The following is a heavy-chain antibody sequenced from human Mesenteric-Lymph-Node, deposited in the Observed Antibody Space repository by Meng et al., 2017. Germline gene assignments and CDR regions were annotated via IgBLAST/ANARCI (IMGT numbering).Heavy chain of an antibody. CDR2: ISWDGGST. V-gene: IGHV3-43D*03. CDR1: GFTFDDYA. Sequence: GGSLRLSCAASGFTFDDYAMHWVRQAPGKGLEWVSLISWDGGSTYYADSVKGRFTISRDNSKNTLYLQMNSLRAEDTAVYYCAGVDTAMVDTGYYYYGMDVWGQGTTVTVSS. D-gene: IGHD5-18*01. CDR3: AGVDTAMVDTGYYYYGMDV. J-gene: IGHJ6*02.